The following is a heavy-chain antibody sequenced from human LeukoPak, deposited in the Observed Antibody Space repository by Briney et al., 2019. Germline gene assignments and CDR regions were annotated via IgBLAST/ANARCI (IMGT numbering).Heavy chain of an antibody. D-gene: IGHD6-19*01. CDR2: IIETGASP. Sequence: GGSLTLSCAASGFSFSLYAMNWVRQAPGKGLEWVSTIIETGASPYYADSVRGRFTVSRDSSKNMSYLQMNSLRAEDTAIYYCARRGAGSGGLDYWGQGTLVTVSS. J-gene: IGHJ4*02. CDR3: ARRGAGSGGLDY. CDR1: GFSFSLYA. V-gene: IGHV3-23*01.